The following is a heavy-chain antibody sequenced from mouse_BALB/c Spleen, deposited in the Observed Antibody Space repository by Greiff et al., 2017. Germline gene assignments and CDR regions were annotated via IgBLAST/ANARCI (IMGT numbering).Heavy chain of an antibody. CDR1: GFSLTSYG. CDR2: IWAGGST. V-gene: IGHV2-9*02. CDR3: ARERDADYPFAY. D-gene: IGHD2-4*01. J-gene: IGHJ3*01. Sequence: QVQLKESGPGLVAPSQSLSITCTVSGFSLTSYGVHWVRQPPGKGLEWLGVIWAGGSTNYNSALMSRLSISKDNSRSQVFLKMNSLQTDDTAMYYCARERDADYPFAYWGQGTLVTVSA.